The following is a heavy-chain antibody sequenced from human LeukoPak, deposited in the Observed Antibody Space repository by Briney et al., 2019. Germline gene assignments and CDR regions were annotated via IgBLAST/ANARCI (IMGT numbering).Heavy chain of an antibody. CDR1: VYTFTSYA. V-gene: IGHV7-4-1*02. CDR3: ARDGTLWNYEI. D-gene: IGHD1-7*01. Sequence: ASVKVSCKASVYTFTSYAMNWVRQAPGQGLEWMGWINTNTGNPTYAQGFTGRFVFSLDTSVSTAYLQISSLKAEDTTVYYCARDGTLWNYEIWGQGTLVTVSS. CDR2: INTNTGNP. J-gene: IGHJ4*02.